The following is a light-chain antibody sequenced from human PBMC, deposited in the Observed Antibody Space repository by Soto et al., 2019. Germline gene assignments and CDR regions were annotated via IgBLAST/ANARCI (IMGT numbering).Light chain of an antibody. V-gene: IGLV2-14*01. CDR1: SSDVGGYNL. Sequence: ALTQPASVSGSPGQSVTISCTGTSSDVGGYNLVSWYQQYPDKAPKLMIFDVNTRPSGVSNRFSGSKSGNTASLTISGLQAEDEADYYCSSYKSSSTLPYVFGTGTKVTVL. J-gene: IGLJ1*01. CDR3: SSYKSSSTLPYV. CDR2: DVN.